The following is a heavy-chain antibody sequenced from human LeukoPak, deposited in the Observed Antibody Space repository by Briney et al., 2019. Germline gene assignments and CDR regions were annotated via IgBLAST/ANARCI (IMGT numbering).Heavy chain of an antibody. J-gene: IGHJ4*02. CDR1: GGTLSSYA. CDR2: IIPIVGTP. D-gene: IGHD3-3*01. CDR3: ARDSNDFWSGYRS. V-gene: IGHV1-69*13. Sequence: ASVKVSCKASGGTLSSYAISWVRQAPGQGLEWMGGIIPIVGTPNYAQKFQGRVTITADESTSTAYMELSSLTSEDTAIYYCARDSNDFWSGYRSWGQGTLVTVSS.